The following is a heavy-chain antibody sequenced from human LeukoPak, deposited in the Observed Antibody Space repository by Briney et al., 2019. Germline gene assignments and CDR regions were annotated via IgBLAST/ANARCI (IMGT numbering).Heavy chain of an antibody. D-gene: IGHD6-6*01. Sequence: PGGSLRLSCAASGFTFSNFAMNWVRHAPGKGLEWVSSISSGTSYIYYADSVRGRFTISRDNAKNSLYLQMNSLRAEDTAVYYCASGARPIEYWGQGTLVTVSS. V-gene: IGHV3-21*01. CDR3: ASGARPIEY. J-gene: IGHJ4*02. CDR1: GFTFSNFA. CDR2: ISSGTSYI.